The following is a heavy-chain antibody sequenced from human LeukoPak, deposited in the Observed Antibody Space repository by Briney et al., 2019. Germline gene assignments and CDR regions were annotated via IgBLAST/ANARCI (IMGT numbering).Heavy chain of an antibody. Sequence: SVKVSCKASGGTFSSYAISWVRQAPGQGLEWMGGIIPIFGTANYAQKFQGRVTITADKSTSTAYMELSSLRSEDTAVYYCARASGTVTTFSNAFDIWGQGTMVTVSS. CDR3: ARASGTVTTFSNAFDI. V-gene: IGHV1-69*06. D-gene: IGHD4-17*01. CDR1: GGTFSSYA. J-gene: IGHJ3*02. CDR2: IIPIFGTA.